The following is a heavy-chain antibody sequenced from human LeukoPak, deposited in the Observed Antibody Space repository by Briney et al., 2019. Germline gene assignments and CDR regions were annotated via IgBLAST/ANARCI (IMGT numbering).Heavy chain of an antibody. Sequence: SSETLSLTCTVSGGSISSYYWSWIRQPPGKGLEWIGYIYYSGSTNYNPSLKSRVTISVDTSKNQFSLKLSSVTAADTAVYYCARLYGDYAWGQGTLVTVSS. D-gene: IGHD4-17*01. CDR3: ARLYGDYA. J-gene: IGHJ5*02. CDR2: IYYSGST. V-gene: IGHV4-59*01. CDR1: GGSISSYY.